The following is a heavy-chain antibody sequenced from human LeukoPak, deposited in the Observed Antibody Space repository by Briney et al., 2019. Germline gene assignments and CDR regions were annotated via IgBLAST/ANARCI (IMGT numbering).Heavy chain of an antibody. V-gene: IGHV3-7*01. Sequence: GGSLRLSCTVSGFIFSDFSMSWVRQAPGKGLEWVAKMSEDGNEIFYVDSVKGRFTISRDNAKNFLYLQMNSLRAEDTAVYYCARDGRWINYYDGSSPVWGQGTLVTVSS. CDR2: MSEDGNEI. J-gene: IGHJ4*02. CDR1: GFIFSDFS. CDR3: ARDGRWINYYDGSSPV. D-gene: IGHD3-22*01.